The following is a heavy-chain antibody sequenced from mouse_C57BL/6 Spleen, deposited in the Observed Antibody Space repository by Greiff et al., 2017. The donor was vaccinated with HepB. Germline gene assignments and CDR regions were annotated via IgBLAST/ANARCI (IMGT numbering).Heavy chain of an antibody. CDR1: GFSLTSYG. J-gene: IGHJ4*01. D-gene: IGHD2-4*01. CDR2: IWRGGST. V-gene: IGHV2-5*01. Sequence: VQLQQSGPGLVQPSQSLSITCTVSGFSLTSYGVHWVRQSPGKGLEWLGVIWRGGSTDYNAAFMSRLSITKDNSKSQVCFKMNSLQADDTAIYYCAKEYDYDDGYYYAMDYWGQGTSVTVSS. CDR3: AKEYDYDDGYYYAMDY.